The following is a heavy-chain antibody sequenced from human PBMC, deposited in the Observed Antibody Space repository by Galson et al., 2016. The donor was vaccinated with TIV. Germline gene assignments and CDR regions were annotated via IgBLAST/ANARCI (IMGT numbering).Heavy chain of an antibody. V-gene: IGHV1-18*04. Sequence: SVKVSCKASGYTFSKYGISWVRQAPGQGLEWMGWISGYSGNTNYARKLQGRVIMTTDTSTGTAFMEVRRLTSDDTAVYYCARDRGSMTMIQVVDYYYGMDVWGQGTTVTVSS. CDR2: ISGYSGNT. CDR1: GYTFSKYG. CDR3: ARDRGSMTMIQVVDYYYGMDV. J-gene: IGHJ6*02. D-gene: IGHD3-22*01.